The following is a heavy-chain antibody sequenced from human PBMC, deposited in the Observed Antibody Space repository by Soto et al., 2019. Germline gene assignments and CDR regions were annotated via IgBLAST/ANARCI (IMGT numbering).Heavy chain of an antibody. CDR1: GGSISSGDYY. CDR2: IYYSGST. V-gene: IGHV4-30-4*01. Sequence: SETLSLTCTVSGGSISSGDYYWSWIRQPPGKGLEWIGYIYYSGSTYYNPSLKSRVTISVDKSKNQFSLKLSSVTAADTAVYYCARAAMGGSSWPFDYWGQGTLVTAPQ. CDR3: ARAAMGGSSWPFDY. J-gene: IGHJ4*02. D-gene: IGHD6-13*01.